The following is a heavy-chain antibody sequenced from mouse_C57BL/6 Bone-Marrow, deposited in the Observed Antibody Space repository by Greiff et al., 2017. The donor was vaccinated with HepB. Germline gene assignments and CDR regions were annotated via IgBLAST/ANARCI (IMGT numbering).Heavy chain of an antibody. CDR1: GFSLTSYG. Sequence: VQVVESGPGLVQPSQSLSITCTVSGFSLTSYGVHWVRQSPGKGLEWLGVIWSGGSTDYNAAFISRLSISKDNSKSQVFFKMNSLQADDTAIYYCARNPVVATWYFDVWGTGTTVTVSS. J-gene: IGHJ1*03. CDR3: ARNPVVATWYFDV. D-gene: IGHD1-1*01. V-gene: IGHV2-2*01. CDR2: IWSGGST.